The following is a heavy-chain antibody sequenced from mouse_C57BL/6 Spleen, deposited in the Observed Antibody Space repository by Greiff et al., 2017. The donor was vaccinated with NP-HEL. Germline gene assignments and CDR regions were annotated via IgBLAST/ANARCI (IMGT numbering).Heavy chain of an antibody. CDR2: INPSSGYT. Sequence: VQLQQSGAELARPGASVKMSCKASGYTFTSYTMHWVKQRPGQGLEWIGYINPSSGYTKYNQKFKDKATLTADKSSSTAYMQLSSLTSEDSAVDYCARGNECYYPYYFDYWGQGTTLTVSS. CDR3: ARGNECYYPYYFDY. CDR1: GYTFTSYT. D-gene: IGHD2-3*01. V-gene: IGHV1-4*01. J-gene: IGHJ2*01.